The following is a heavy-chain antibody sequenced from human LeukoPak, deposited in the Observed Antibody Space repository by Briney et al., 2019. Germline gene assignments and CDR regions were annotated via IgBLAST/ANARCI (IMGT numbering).Heavy chain of an antibody. J-gene: IGHJ4*02. Sequence: SETLSLTCTVSGGSISSGSYYWSWIRQPAGKGLEWIGRIYTGGSTNYNPSLKSRVTISVDTSKNQFSLKLSSVTAADTAVYYCASYTSTIFGVVIDYWGQGTLVTVSS. CDR3: ASYTSTIFGVVIDY. CDR2: IYTGGST. CDR1: GGSISSGSYY. D-gene: IGHD3-3*01. V-gene: IGHV4-61*02.